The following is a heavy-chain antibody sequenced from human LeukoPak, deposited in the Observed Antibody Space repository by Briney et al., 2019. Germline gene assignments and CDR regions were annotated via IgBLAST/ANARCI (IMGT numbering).Heavy chain of an antibody. Sequence: SETLSLTCTVSGYSISSGYYWGWIRQPPGRGLEWIASIYYRGSTHYNPSLASLKSRVTISGDTSKNQFSLKLSSVTAADTAVYYCARYREVGATVDYWGQGTLVTVSS. CDR2: IYYRGST. CDR1: GYSISSGYY. J-gene: IGHJ4*02. D-gene: IGHD1-26*01. V-gene: IGHV4-38-2*02. CDR3: ARYREVGATVDY.